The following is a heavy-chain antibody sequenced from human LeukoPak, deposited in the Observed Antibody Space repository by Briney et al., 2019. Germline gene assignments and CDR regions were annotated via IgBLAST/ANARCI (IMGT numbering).Heavy chain of an antibody. CDR2: ISGSGGST. CDR1: GFTFSSYA. D-gene: IGHD3-10*01. J-gene: IGHJ4*02. V-gene: IGHV3-23*01. CDR3: AKSPTRITMVRGVDY. Sequence: GGSLRLSCAASGFTFSSYAMSWVRQAPGKGLEWVSAISGSGGSTYYADSVKGRFTISRDNSKNTLYLQMNSLRAEDTAVHYCAKSPTRITMVRGVDYWGQGTLVTVSS.